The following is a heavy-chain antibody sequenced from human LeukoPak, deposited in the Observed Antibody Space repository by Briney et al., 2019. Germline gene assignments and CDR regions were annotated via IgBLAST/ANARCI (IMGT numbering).Heavy chain of an antibody. CDR2: IKQDGGEK. J-gene: IGHJ4*02. D-gene: IGHD3-10*01. Sequence: GGSLRLACAASGFTFRSYWMTWVRQTPGKGLEWVANIKQDGGEKYYVASVKGRFTISRDNAKNSLYLQMNSLRAEDTAVYYCAREYYYGSGSYYNGYWGQGTLVTVSS. V-gene: IGHV3-7*04. CDR3: AREYYYGSGSYYNGY. CDR1: GFTFRSYW.